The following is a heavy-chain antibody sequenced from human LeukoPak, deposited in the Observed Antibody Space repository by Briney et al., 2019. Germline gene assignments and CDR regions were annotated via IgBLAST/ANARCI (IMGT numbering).Heavy chain of an antibody. CDR3: ARLTTGRGGSLNFDY. V-gene: IGHV4-39*01. J-gene: IGHJ4*02. Sequence: SETLSLTCTVSGGSISSSSYYWGWIRQPPGKGLEWIGSIYYSGSTYYNPSLKSRVTISVDTSKNQFSLKLSSVTAADTAVYYCARLTTGRGGSLNFDYWGQGTLVTVSS. D-gene: IGHD1-26*01. CDR1: GGSISSSSYY. CDR2: IYYSGST.